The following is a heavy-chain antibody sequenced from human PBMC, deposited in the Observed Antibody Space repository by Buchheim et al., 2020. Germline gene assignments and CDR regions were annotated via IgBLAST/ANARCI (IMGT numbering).Heavy chain of an antibody. CDR3: AKDQNCSGGNCYSALDY. J-gene: IGHJ4*02. Sequence: QVQLVESGGGVVQPGRSLRLSCAASGFTFSSYGMHWVRQAPGKGLEWVAVISYDGSNKYYADSVKGRFTISRDNSKNTLYLQMNSLRAEDTAVYYCAKDQNCSGGNCYSALDYWGQGTL. CDR1: GFTFSSYG. CDR2: ISYDGSNK. D-gene: IGHD2-15*01. V-gene: IGHV3-30*18.